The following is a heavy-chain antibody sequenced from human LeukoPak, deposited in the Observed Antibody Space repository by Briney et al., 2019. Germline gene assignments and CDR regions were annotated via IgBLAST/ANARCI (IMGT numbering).Heavy chain of an antibody. D-gene: IGHD6-13*01. V-gene: IGHV1-2*02. CDR3: ATGIAAAWYYFDY. Sequence: ASVKVSCKASGYTFTGYYMHWVRQAPGQGLEWMGWINPNSGGTNYAQKFQGRVTMTRDTSISTAYMELSRLRSDDTAVYYCATGIAAAWYYFDYWGQGTLVTVSS. J-gene: IGHJ4*02. CDR2: INPNSGGT. CDR1: GYTFTGYY.